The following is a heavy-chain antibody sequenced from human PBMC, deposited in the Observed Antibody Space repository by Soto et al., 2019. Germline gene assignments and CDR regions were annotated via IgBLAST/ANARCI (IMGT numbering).Heavy chain of an antibody. CDR1: GFNFSSYG. CDR2: IWNDGSNE. CDR3: ARDKTDSGGYSDS. J-gene: IGHJ4*02. D-gene: IGHD3-22*01. Sequence: GGSVRLSXEASGFNFSSYGIHWVRQAPGKGLEWVAIIWNDGSNEYYADSVKGRFTISRDNSKNTVYLQVSKLRAEDTAVYFCARDKTDSGGYSDSWGQGTLVTVSS. V-gene: IGHV3-33*01.